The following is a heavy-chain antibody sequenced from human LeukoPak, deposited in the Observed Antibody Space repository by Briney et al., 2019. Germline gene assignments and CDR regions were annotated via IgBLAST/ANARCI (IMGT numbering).Heavy chain of an antibody. CDR1: GFTFSSYG. V-gene: IGHV3-30*02. Sequence: GGSLRLSCAASGFTFSSYGMHWVRQAPGEGLEWVAFIRYDGSNKYYADSVKGRFTISRDNSKNTLYLQMNSLRAEDTAVYYCAKVEGAARPFDYWGQGTLVTVSS. CDR2: IRYDGSNK. CDR3: AKVEGAARPFDY. J-gene: IGHJ4*02. D-gene: IGHD6-6*01.